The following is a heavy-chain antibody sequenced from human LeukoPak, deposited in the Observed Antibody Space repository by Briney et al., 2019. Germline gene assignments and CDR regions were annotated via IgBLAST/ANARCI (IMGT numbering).Heavy chain of an antibody. CDR1: GGSINTYY. CDR2: IYYTGST. CDR3: AREGVTFDY. V-gene: IGHV4-59*12. Sequence: SETLSLTCSVSGGSINTYYWSWIRQTPGKGLEWIGFIYYTGSTNYNPSLKSRVTMSVDTSKNQFSLKLSSVTAADTAVYYCAREGVTFDYWGQGTLVTVSS. J-gene: IGHJ4*02. D-gene: IGHD5-18*01.